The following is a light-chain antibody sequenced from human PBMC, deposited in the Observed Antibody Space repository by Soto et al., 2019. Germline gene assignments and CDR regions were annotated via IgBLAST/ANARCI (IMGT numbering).Light chain of an antibody. CDR2: DAS. CDR3: QQYGSLSWT. CDR1: QSVSSC. J-gene: IGKJ1*01. Sequence: EIVLTQSPATLSLSPGERATLSCRASQSVSSCLAWYQQKPGQAPRLLIYDASNRATGIPARFSGSGSGTDFTLTVSRLEPEDFAVYYCQQYGSLSWTFGQGTKVDIK. V-gene: IGKV3-11*01.